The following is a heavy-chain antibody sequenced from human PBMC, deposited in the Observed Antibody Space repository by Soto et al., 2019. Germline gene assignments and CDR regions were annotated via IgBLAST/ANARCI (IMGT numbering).Heavy chain of an antibody. V-gene: IGHV1-69*12. D-gene: IGHD2-15*01. CDR2: IIPIFGTA. CDR3: ARGSGGSSYYYYGMDV. Sequence: QVQLVQSGAEVKKPGCSVKVSCKASGCTFSSYAINWVRQAPGQGLEWMGGIIPIFGTANYAQKFQGRVTITADESTSTAYMELSSLRSEDTAVYYCARGSGGSSYYYYGMDVWGQGTTVTVSS. CDR1: GCTFSSYA. J-gene: IGHJ6*02.